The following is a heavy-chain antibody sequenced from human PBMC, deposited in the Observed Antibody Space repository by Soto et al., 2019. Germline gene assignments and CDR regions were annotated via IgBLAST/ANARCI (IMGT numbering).Heavy chain of an antibody. CDR1: GFTFRSYA. Sequence: GGSLRLSCAASGFTFRSYAMSWVRQAPGKGLEWVSAISESGGSTYYADSVKGRFTISRDNSKNTLYLQMNSLRADDTAVYYCAKYNPGSTGYAIWGRGTLVTVSS. D-gene: IGHD1-1*01. CDR3: AKYNPGSTGYAI. CDR2: ISESGGST. J-gene: IGHJ3*02. V-gene: IGHV3-23*01.